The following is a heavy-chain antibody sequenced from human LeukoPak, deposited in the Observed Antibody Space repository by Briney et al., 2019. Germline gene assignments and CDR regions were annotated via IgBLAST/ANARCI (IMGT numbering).Heavy chain of an antibody. V-gene: IGHV3-30*18. CDR1: GFTFSSYG. D-gene: IGHD5-12*01. CDR2: ISYDGSNK. Sequence: GGSLRLSCAASGFTFSSYGMHWVRQAPGKGLEWVAVISYDGSNKYYADSVKGRFTISRDNSKNTLYLQISSLRAEDTAVYYCAKGGTQFDPWGQGTLVTVSS. J-gene: IGHJ5*02. CDR3: AKGGTQFDP.